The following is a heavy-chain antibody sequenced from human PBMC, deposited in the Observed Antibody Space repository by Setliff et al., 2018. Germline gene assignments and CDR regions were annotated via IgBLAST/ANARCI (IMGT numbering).Heavy chain of an antibody. Sequence: SETLSLTCKVSGDSMNSGVYYWAWIRQPPGKGLEWIGRIYSGGTTYYNSSLKSRVTISVDTSKNQFSLRLTSVTAADTAVYYCARRGYYNFWSGYSSYYYYYYYMDVWGKGTTVTVSS. D-gene: IGHD3-3*01. V-gene: IGHV4-39*01. CDR1: GDSMNSGVYY. CDR2: IYSGGTT. J-gene: IGHJ6*03. CDR3: ARRGYYNFWSGYSSYYYYYYYMDV.